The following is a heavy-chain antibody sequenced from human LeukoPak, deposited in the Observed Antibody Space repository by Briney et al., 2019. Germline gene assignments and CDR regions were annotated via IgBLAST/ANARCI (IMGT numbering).Heavy chain of an antibody. CDR3: ARDGRGEFDY. Sequence: GGSLRLSCAASGFTLSSYNMNWVRQAPGKGLEWVSHISGSSNTIYHADSVKGRFTISRDNAKNSLYLHMNGLRAEDTAVHFCARDGRGEFDYWGQGTLVTVSS. J-gene: IGHJ4*02. V-gene: IGHV3-48*01. CDR1: GFTLSSYN. D-gene: IGHD3-10*01. CDR2: ISGSSNTI.